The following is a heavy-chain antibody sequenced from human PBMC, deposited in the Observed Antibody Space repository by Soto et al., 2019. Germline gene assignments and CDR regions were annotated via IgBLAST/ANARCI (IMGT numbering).Heavy chain of an antibody. Sequence: ASVKVSCKGSGYTFSNNDINWVRQATGQGLEWMGWMNPNSGNTGYAQKFQGRVTMTRNTSISTAYMELSSLRSEDTAVYYCARGNHRWLQLWYFDLWGRGTLVTVSS. V-gene: IGHV1-8*01. J-gene: IGHJ2*01. D-gene: IGHD5-12*01. CDR1: GYTFSNND. CDR2: MNPNSGNT. CDR3: ARGNHRWLQLWYFDL.